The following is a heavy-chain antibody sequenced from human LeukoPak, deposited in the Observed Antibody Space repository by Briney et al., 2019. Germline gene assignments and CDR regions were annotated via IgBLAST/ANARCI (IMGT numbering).Heavy chain of an antibody. CDR2: ICGIDGRI. CDR1: GLTFSIFG. CDR3: AKDGGYSSSWSTDY. D-gene: IGHD6-13*01. V-gene: IGHV3-23*01. J-gene: IGHJ4*02. Sequence: GATLRLSCAVSGLTFSIFGMSSVREGPGKGLEWVSAICGIDGRIYSADSMKGRFTISRDNHKNTLYVQMNSLRAEDTDVYFCAKDGGYSSSWSTDYWGQGTLVTVSS.